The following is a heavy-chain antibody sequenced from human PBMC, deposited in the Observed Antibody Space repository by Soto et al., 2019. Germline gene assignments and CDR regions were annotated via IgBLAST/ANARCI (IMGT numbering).Heavy chain of an antibody. Sequence: GGSLRLSCAASGFTCSSCTMNWVRQAPGKGLEWVSSISLSTNYIYYADSLRGRFTISRDNAKNSVYLQMNSLRAEDTAVYSCARAETGRYGDYVVGYWGQGTLVTVSS. CDR3: ARAETGRYGDYVVGY. CDR1: GFTCSSCT. D-gene: IGHD4-17*01. V-gene: IGHV3-21*01. J-gene: IGHJ4*02. CDR2: ISLSTNYI.